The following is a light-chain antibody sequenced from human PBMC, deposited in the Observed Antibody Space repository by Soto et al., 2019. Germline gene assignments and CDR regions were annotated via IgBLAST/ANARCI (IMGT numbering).Light chain of an antibody. V-gene: IGKV3-20*01. Sequence: QSPGTLSLSPGERATPSCRASQSVSSTYLAWYQQKPGQAPRLLIYGASSRATGIPDRFSGSGSGTDCTLTISRLEPEDVAVYYCQQYNSSLWTFGQGTKVDIK. CDR2: GAS. CDR1: QSVSSTY. CDR3: QQYNSSLWT. J-gene: IGKJ1*01.